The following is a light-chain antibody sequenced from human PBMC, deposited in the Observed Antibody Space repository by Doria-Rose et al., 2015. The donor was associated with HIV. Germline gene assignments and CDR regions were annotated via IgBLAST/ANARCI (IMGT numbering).Light chain of an antibody. CDR1: QSFSSTY. V-gene: IGKV3-20*01. Sequence: TQSPGTLSLSPGERATLSCRASQSFSSTYLAWYQQNPDQAPSLLIYDGSTRASGILDRFSASGSGTDFTLTINNLEPEDFALYYCHQYGTSWTFGQGTKVEI. CDR2: DGS. CDR3: HQYGTSWT. J-gene: IGKJ1*01.